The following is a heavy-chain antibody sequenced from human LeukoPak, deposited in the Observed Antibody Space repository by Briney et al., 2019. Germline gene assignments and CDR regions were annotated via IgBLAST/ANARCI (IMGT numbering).Heavy chain of an antibody. D-gene: IGHD6-13*01. CDR3: ARDQATGYSSSWWNY. CDR2: IQSDGSYT. CDR1: GFTFSSYW. Sequence: GGSLRLSCAASGFTFSSYWMHWVRQAPGKGLVWVARIQSDGSYTSYADSVKGRFTISRDNAKNTLYLQMNSLRAEDTAVYYCARDQATGYSSSWWNYWGQGTLVTVSS. J-gene: IGHJ4*02. V-gene: IGHV3-74*01.